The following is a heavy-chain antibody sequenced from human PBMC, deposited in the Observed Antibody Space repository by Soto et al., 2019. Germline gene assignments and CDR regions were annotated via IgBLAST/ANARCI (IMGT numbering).Heavy chain of an antibody. CDR1: GGTFGSNA. CDR2: IIPIFGTI. CDR3: AREGYTFGPGEVRGAFDI. J-gene: IGHJ3*02. V-gene: IGHV1-69*15. D-gene: IGHD1-1*01. Sequence: QVQLVQSGAEVRRPGSSVKLSCKASGGTFGSNAISWVRQAPGQGLEWMGNIIPIFGTINNAQKFQGRVTITADESTNTAYMELSSLRSEDTAVYYCAREGYTFGPGEVRGAFDIWGQGTMVTVSS.